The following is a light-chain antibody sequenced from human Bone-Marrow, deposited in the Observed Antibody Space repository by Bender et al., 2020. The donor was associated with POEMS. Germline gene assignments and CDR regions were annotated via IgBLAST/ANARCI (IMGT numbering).Light chain of an antibody. J-gene: IGLJ2*01. CDR2: DVS. Sequence: QSALTQPAPVSGSPGQSITISCTGTSNDVGFYSYVSWYRQYPGKAPKLLIYDVSYRPTGVSNRFSGSKSGNTASLTISGLQAEDEADYYCSSYTTSTTPIFGGGTKLTVL. CDR1: SNDVGFYSY. CDR3: SSYTTSTTPI. V-gene: IGLV2-14*01.